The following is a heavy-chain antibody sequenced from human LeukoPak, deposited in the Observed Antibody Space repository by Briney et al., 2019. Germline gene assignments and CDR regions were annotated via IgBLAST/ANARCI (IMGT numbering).Heavy chain of an antibody. CDR2: ITGSGVTT. V-gene: IGHV3-23*01. D-gene: IGHD2-2*01. CDR1: GFTFSTYA. J-gene: IGHJ4*02. CDR3: AKARVASYHASFDY. Sequence: PGGSLRLSCEASGFTFSTYAMSWVRQAPGKGLEWVSSITGSGVTTYYADSVKGRFTISRDNSKNTLYLQMNSLRAEDTAVYYCAKARVASYHASFDYCGQGTLVTVSS.